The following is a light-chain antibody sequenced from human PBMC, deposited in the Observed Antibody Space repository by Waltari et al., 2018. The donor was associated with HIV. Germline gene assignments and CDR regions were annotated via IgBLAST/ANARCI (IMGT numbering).Light chain of an antibody. CDR1: ASDIGRYNS. CDR2: DVN. V-gene: IGLV2-14*03. Sequence: QSALSQPASVSASPGQSVAIPCSGSASDIGRYNSVSWYQQHPDKTPRLILFDVNNRPSGISDRFSGSKSGTTASLTISTVETDDEADYYCASYTVNSTGVFGSGTKLTVL. J-gene: IGLJ1*01. CDR3: ASYTVNSTGV.